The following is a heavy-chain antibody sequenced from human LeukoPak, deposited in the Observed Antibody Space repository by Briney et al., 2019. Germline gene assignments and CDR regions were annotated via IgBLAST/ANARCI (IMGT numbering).Heavy chain of an antibody. CDR1: GFTFSSYA. CDR3: ARDRYSSGWYEVY. D-gene: IGHD6-19*01. J-gene: IGHJ4*02. CDR2: ISYDGSNK. V-gene: IGHV3-30*04. Sequence: GGSLRLSCAASGFTFSSYAMHWVRQAPGKGLEWVAVISYDGSNKYYADSVKGRFTISRDNSKNTLYLQMDSLRAEDTAVYYCARDRYSSGWYEVYWGQGTLVTVSS.